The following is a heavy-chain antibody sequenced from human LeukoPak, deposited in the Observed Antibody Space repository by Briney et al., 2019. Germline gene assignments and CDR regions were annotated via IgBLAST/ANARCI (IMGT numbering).Heavy chain of an antibody. J-gene: IGHJ4*02. CDR1: GFTFSSYE. D-gene: IGHD1-14*01. CDR2: ISGSGTTI. V-gene: IGHV3-48*03. Sequence: GGSLRLSCAASGFTFSSYEMNWVRQAPGKGLEWVSYISGSGTTIYYADSVKGRFTVSRDNTKNSLYPQMNSLRAEDTAVYYCARVTGGPDYWGQGTLVTVSS. CDR3: ARVTGGPDY.